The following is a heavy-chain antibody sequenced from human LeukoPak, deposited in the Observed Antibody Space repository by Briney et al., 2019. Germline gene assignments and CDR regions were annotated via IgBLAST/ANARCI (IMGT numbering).Heavy chain of an antibody. J-gene: IGHJ6*03. D-gene: IGHD1-26*01. CDR1: GFTFSSYS. CDR3: ARDAAYSGSSFYYYYYMDV. Sequence: PGGSLRLSCAASGFTFSSYSMNWVRQAPGKGLEWVSSISSSSSYIYYADSVKGRFTISRDNAKNSLYLQMNSLRAEDTAVYYCARDAAYSGSSFYYYYYMDVWGKGTTVTISS. V-gene: IGHV3-21*01. CDR2: ISSSSSYI.